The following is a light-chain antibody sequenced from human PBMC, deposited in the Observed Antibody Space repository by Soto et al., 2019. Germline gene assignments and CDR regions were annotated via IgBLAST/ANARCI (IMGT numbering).Light chain of an antibody. CDR2: DAS. CDR3: QQYHTYART. CDR1: QSVSSW. J-gene: IGKJ1*01. Sequence: DIQMTQSPSTLSASVGDRVTITCWASQSVSSWLAWYQQRPGKAPKLLMYDASSLQTGVPSRFSGSGSGTEFTLAISSLQPDDFATYYCQQYHTYARTFGQGTKVDIK. V-gene: IGKV1-5*01.